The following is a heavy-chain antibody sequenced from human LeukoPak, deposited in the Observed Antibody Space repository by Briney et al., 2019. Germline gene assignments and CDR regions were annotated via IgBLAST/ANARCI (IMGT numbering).Heavy chain of an antibody. V-gene: IGHV3-23*01. CDR1: GFTFSSYA. D-gene: IGHD3-22*01. CDR3: AKMPQYYYDSSGYFHWFDP. CDR2: ISGSGAST. Sequence: GGSLRLSCAASGFTFSSYAMSWVRQAPGKGLEWVSAISGSGASTYYADSVKGRFTISRDNSKNTLYLQMNSLRAEDTAVYYCAKMPQYYYDSSGYFHWFDPWGQGTLVTVSS. J-gene: IGHJ5*02.